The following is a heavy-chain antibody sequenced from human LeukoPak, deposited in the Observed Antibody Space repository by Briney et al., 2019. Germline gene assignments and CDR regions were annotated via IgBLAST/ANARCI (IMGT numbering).Heavy chain of an antibody. V-gene: IGHV4-59*12. Sequence: SETLSLTCTVSGGSNYWSWIRQPPGKGLEWIGYIHYSGSPNYNPSLKSRVTISIDTSKNQFSLRLNSVTAADTAVYYCAREYCTSTSCYKGDYFDYWGQGTLVTVSS. CDR1: GGSNY. J-gene: IGHJ4*02. D-gene: IGHD2-2*02. CDR3: AREYCTSTSCYKGDYFDY. CDR2: IHYSGSP.